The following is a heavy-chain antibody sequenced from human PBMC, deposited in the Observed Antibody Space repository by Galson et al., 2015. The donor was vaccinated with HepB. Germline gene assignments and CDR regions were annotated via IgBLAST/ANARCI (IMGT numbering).Heavy chain of an antibody. Sequence: SVKVSCKASGYTFTGYYMHWVRQAPGQGLEWMGRINPNSGGTNYAQKFQGRVTMTRDTSISTAYMELSRLRSDDTAVYYCARFRGGSCPFDYWGQGTTVTVSS. J-gene: IGHJ4*02. CDR1: GYTFTGYY. CDR2: INPNSGGT. D-gene: IGHD2-15*01. V-gene: IGHV1-2*06. CDR3: ARFRGGSCPFDY.